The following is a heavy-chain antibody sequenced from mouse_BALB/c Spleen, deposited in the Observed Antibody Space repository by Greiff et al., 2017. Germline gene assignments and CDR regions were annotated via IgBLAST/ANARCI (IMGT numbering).Heavy chain of an antibody. J-gene: IGHJ4*01. Sequence: QVQLQQSGAELVRPGVSVKISCKGSGYTFTDYAMHWVKQSHAKSLEWIGVISTYYGDASYNQKFKGKATMTVDKSSSTAYMELARLTSEDSAIYYCAREKGDYYGSSYDYAMDYWGQGTSVTVSS. CDR3: AREKGDYYGSSYDYAMDY. CDR1: GYTFTDYA. D-gene: IGHD1-1*01. CDR2: ISTYYGDA. V-gene: IGHV1S137*01.